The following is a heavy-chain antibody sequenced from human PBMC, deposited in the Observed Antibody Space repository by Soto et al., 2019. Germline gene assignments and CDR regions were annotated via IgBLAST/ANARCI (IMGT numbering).Heavy chain of an antibody. D-gene: IGHD3-9*01. CDR1: GYTFTSYY. V-gene: IGHV1-46*01. J-gene: IGHJ3*02. Sequence: RASVKVSCKASGYTFTSYYMHWVRQAPGQGLEWMGIINPSGGSTSYAQKFQGRVTMTRDTSTSTVYMELSSLRSEDTAVYYCARSSGYYDILTGPRCAFDIWGQGTMVTVSS. CDR2: INPSGGST. CDR3: ARSSGYYDILTGPRCAFDI.